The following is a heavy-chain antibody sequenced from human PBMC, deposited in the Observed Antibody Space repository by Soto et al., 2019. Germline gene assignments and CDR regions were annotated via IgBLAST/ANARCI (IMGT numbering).Heavy chain of an antibody. CDR1: EFSLSTSGVG. V-gene: IGHV2-5*02. Sequence: QITLKESGPRLVNPTQTLTLTCTFSEFSLSTSGVGVGWIRQPPGKALEWLALIYWDDDKRYSPSLKSRLTITKDTSKNQVVLTMTNMDPMDTATYYCAHRLLVWFGGMDAFDIWGQGTMVTVSS. J-gene: IGHJ3*02. CDR3: AHRLLVWFGGMDAFDI. D-gene: IGHD3-10*01. CDR2: IYWDDDK.